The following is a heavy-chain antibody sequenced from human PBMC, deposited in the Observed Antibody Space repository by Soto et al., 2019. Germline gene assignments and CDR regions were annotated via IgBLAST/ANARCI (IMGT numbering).Heavy chain of an antibody. V-gene: IGHV1-18*01. J-gene: IGHJ4*02. CDR3: AGGEVAGTFDY. CDR2: ISAYNGNT. Sequence: QVQLVQSGAEVKKPGASVKVSCKASGYTFTSYGISWVRQAPGQGLEWMGWISAYNGNTNYAQKLQAXXTXTXXTATSTAYMELRSLGSADTAGYYGAGGEVAGTFDYWGQGTLVTVSA. CDR1: GYTFTSYG. D-gene: IGHD6-19*01.